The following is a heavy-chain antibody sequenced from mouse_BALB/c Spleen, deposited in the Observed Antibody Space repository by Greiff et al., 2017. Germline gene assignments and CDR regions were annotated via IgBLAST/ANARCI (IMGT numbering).Heavy chain of an antibody. D-gene: IGHD1-1*01. J-gene: IGHJ2*01. V-gene: IGHV5-17*02. CDR1: GFTFSSFG. CDR2: ISSGSSTI. Sequence: EVKLVESGGGLVQPGGSRKLSCAASGFTFSSFGMHWVRQAPEKGLEWVAYISSGSSTIYYADTVKGRFTISRDNPKNTLFLQMTSLRSEDTAMYYCARSNYYGSSLDYWGQGTTLTVSS. CDR3: ARSNYYGSSLDY.